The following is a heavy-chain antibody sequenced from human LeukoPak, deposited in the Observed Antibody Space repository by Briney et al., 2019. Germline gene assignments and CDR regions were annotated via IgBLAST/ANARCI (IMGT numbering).Heavy chain of an antibody. Sequence: ASVKVSCKASGGTFSSYAISWVRQAPGQGLEWMGGIISIFGTANYAQKFQGRVTITTDESTSTVYMELSSLRSEDTAVYYCATKAIPARVARYFDYWGQGTLVTVSS. CDR1: GGTFSSYA. CDR2: IISIFGTA. V-gene: IGHV1-69*05. CDR3: ATKAIPARVARYFDY. D-gene: IGHD2-2*01. J-gene: IGHJ4*02.